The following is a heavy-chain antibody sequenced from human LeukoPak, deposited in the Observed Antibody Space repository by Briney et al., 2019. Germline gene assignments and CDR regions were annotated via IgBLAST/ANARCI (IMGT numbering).Heavy chain of an antibody. CDR2: IDHSGNT. CDR1: GGSISSYC. J-gene: IGHJ4*02. CDR3: ARVPHSVEGSMKAVFIHYFDY. D-gene: IGHD3-22*01. V-gene: IGHV4-38-2*02. Sequence: SETLSLTCTVSGGSISSYCWGWIRQSPGKGLEWIGGIDHSGNTHYNPSLKNRVTILADTSKNEFSLKLSSVTATDTAVYYCARVPHSVEGSMKAVFIHYFDYWGQGSLVTVSS.